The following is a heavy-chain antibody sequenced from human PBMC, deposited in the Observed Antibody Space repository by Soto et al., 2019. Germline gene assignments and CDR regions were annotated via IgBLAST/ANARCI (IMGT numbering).Heavy chain of an antibody. J-gene: IGHJ4*02. Sequence: QVQLVQSGAEVKKPGSSVKVSCKVSGHTLTEFSMHWVRQAPGKGLEWMGGFDPEDGKTIFAQKFQGRVAMTEDTSTDSAYMELSSLRSEDTAVYYCAAGGTRWLQSPLAHWGQGTLVTVSS. CDR3: AAGGTRWLQSPLAH. CDR2: FDPEDGKT. V-gene: IGHV1-24*01. D-gene: IGHD1-1*01. CDR1: GHTLTEFS.